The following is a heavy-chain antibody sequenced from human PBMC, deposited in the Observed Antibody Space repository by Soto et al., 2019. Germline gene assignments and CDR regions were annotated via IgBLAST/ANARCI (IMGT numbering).Heavy chain of an antibody. J-gene: IGHJ3*02. CDR1: GSTFSSYA. CDR3: ARTGLRFLEADAFYI. Sequence: GGSLRLSCAPPGSTFSSYAMHWVRQAPGKGLEWVAVISYDGSNKYYADSVKGRFTISRDNSKNTLYLQMNSLRAEDTSVYYCARTGLRFLEADAFYIWGQGTMVTVSS. V-gene: IGHV3-30-3*01. D-gene: IGHD3-3*01. CDR2: ISYDGSNK.